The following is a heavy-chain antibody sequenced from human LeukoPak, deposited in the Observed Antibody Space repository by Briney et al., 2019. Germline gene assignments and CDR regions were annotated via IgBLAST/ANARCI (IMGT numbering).Heavy chain of an antibody. CDR1: GGSFSSSSYY. CDR3: ARLDSSGRSIDDY. CDR2: IFYTGNT. J-gene: IGHJ4*02. Sequence: SETLSLTCTVSGGSFSSSSYYWGWIRQPPGKGLEWIGSIFYTGNTYYNPSLKSRVTISVDTSKNQFSLKLSSVTAADTAVFYCARLDSSGRSIDDYWGQGTLVTLSS. D-gene: IGHD3-22*01. V-gene: IGHV4-39*01.